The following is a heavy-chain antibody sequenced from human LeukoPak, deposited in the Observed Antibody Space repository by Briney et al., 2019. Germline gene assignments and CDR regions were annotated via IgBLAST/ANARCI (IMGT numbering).Heavy chain of an antibody. CDR3: ARDRGGAPNWFDP. V-gene: IGHV3-21*01. D-gene: IGHD3-16*01. J-gene: IGHJ5*02. Sequence: PGGSLRLSCAASGFTFSGYSMNWVRQAPGKGLEWVSSISSSSSYMYYADSMKGRFTISRDNAKNSLYLQMNSLRAEDTAVYYCARDRGGAPNWFDPWGQGTLVTVSS. CDR1: GFTFSGYS. CDR2: ISSSSSYM.